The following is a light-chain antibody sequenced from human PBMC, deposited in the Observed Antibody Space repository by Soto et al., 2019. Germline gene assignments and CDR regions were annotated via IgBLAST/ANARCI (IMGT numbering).Light chain of an antibody. CDR1: QSVSSNY. J-gene: IGKJ5*01. CDR2: GAS. Sequence: EIVLTQSPGTLSLSPGERAPLSCRASQSVSSNYLAWYQQKPGQAPRLLIYGASSRATGIPDRFSGSGSGTDFTLTISRLEPEDFAVYYCQQYGSSPTTLGPGTRLEIK. V-gene: IGKV3-20*01. CDR3: QQYGSSPTT.